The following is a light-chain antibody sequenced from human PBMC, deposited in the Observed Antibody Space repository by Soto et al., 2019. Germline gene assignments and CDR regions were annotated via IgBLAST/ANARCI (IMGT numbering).Light chain of an antibody. CDR2: AAF. Sequence: DLQLTQSPSFLSASVGDRVTITCRASQGISSYLAWYQQKPGKAPNLLIYAAFILQNGVPSRFSGSGSGTEFTLTISSLQPEDFATYYCQQLNSYPLTFGPGTKVDIK. J-gene: IGKJ3*01. V-gene: IGKV1-9*01. CDR1: QGISSY. CDR3: QQLNSYPLT.